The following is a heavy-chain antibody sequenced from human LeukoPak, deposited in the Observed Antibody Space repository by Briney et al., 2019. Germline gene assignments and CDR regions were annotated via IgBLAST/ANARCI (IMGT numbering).Heavy chain of an antibody. CDR1: GGSFSGYY. CDR3: ARALLWFGELFDY. D-gene: IGHD3-10*01. V-gene: IGHV4-34*01. J-gene: IGHJ4*02. Sequence: PSETLSLTCAVYGGSFSGYYWSWIRQPPGKGLEWIGEINHSGSTNYNPSLKSRVTISVDTSKNQFSLKLSSVTAADTAVYYCARALLWFGELFDYWGQGTLVTVSS. CDR2: INHSGST.